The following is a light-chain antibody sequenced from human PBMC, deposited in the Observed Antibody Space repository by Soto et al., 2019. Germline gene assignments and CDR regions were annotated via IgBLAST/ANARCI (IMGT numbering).Light chain of an antibody. CDR1: ESVGSY. Sequence: SPATLSRSPWERATLSCRASESVGSYLALYQQKPGQAPRLLIVDASNRATGIPARFSGSGSGTDFTLTINSIEPEDFAVYYCQQRSNWPWTVGQGTMV. V-gene: IGKV3-11*01. CDR3: QQRSNWPWT. CDR2: DAS. J-gene: IGKJ1*01.